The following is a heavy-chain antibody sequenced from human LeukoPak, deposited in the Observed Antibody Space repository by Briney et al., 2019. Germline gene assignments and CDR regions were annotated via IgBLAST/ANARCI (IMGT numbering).Heavy chain of an antibody. V-gene: IGHV3-53*01. Sequence: AGGSLRLSCAASGFTVSSNYMSWVRQAPGKGLEWVSDIYSGGSTYYADSVKGRFTISRDNSKNTLSLQMNSLRAEDRAGYYCASKGGRYCSGGSCYSQWGQGTLVSVSS. CDR2: IYSGGST. D-gene: IGHD2-15*01. CDR3: ASKGGRYCSGGSCYSQ. CDR1: GFTVSSNY. J-gene: IGHJ4*02.